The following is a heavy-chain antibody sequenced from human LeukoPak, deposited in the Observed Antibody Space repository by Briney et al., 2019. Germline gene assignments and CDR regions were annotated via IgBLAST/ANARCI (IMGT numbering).Heavy chain of an antibody. V-gene: IGHV3-21*01. J-gene: IGHJ4*02. CDR2: ISSSSSYI. Sequence: GGSLRLSCAASGFTFSSYSMNWVRQAPGKGLEWVSSISSSSSYIYYADSVKGRFTIPRDNAKNSLYLQMNSLRAEDTAVYYCARALNWNYRAPFDYWGQGTLVTVSS. D-gene: IGHD1-7*01. CDR3: ARALNWNYRAPFDY. CDR1: GFTFSSYS.